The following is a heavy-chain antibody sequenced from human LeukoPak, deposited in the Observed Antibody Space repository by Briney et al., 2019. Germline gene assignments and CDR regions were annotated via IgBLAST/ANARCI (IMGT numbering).Heavy chain of an antibody. J-gene: IGHJ4*02. CDR1: GGSISSSSYY. V-gene: IGHV4-39*07. CDR2: IYYSGST. CDR3: ARSRGIAAAGNLDY. D-gene: IGHD6-13*01. Sequence: SETLSLTCTVSGGSISSSSYYWGWIRQPPGKGLEWIGSIYYSGSTYYNPSLKSRVTISVDTSKNQFSLKLSSVTAADTAVYYCARSRGIAAAGNLDYWGQGTLVTVSS.